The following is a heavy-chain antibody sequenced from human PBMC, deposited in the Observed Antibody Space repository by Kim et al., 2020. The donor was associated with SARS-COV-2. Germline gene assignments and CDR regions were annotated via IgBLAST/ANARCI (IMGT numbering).Heavy chain of an antibody. V-gene: IGHV3-23*01. J-gene: IGHJ4*02. D-gene: IGHD3-10*01. Sequence: DPGTGRFTPSRDNSKNTRYLQMNSLRAEDTAVYYCAKVHYYGSGGGYFDYWGQGTLVTVSS. CDR3: AKVHYYGSGGGYFDY.